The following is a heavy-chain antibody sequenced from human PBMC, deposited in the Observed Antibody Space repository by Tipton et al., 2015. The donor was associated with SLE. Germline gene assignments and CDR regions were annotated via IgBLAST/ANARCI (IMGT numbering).Heavy chain of an antibody. J-gene: IGHJ3*02. D-gene: IGHD4-17*01. Sequence: LRLSCTVSGGSISSYYWSWIRQPPGKGLEWIGYIYCSGSTNYNPSLKSRVTISVDTPKNQFSLKLSSVTAADTAVYYCARYDYGDPLGAFDIWGQGTMVTVSS. CDR3: ARYDYGDPLGAFDI. CDR2: IYCSGST. V-gene: IGHV4-59*08. CDR1: GGSISSYY.